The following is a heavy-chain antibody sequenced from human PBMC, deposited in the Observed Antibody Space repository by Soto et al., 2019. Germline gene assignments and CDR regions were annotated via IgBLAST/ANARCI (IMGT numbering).Heavy chain of an antibody. V-gene: IGHV3-74*01. CDR1: GFTFSSYW. CDR2: INSEGYRT. CDR3: ARDYDRSGYNSEY. J-gene: IGHJ4*02. D-gene: IGHD3-22*01. Sequence: GGSLRLSCAASGFTFSSYWMHWIRQVLARGVVWVSRINSEGYRTIYADSVKGRFTISRDNAKNTLYLQMNSLRVEDTAVYYCARDYDRSGYNSEYWGQATLDTVCS.